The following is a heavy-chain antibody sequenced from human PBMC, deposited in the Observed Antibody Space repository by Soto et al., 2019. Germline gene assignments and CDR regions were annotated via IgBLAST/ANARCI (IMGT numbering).Heavy chain of an antibody. J-gene: IGHJ6*02. V-gene: IGHV4-30-2*02. CDR3: ARHGHPKCGWNYYGMDV. CDR2: IYHSGST. Sequence: SETLSLTCAVSGGSISSGGYSWSWIRQPPGKGLEWIGYIYHSGSTYYNPSLKSRVTISVDRSKNQFSLKLSSVTAADTAVYYCARHGHPKCGWNYYGMDVWGQGTTVTVSS. D-gene: IGHD4-17*01. CDR1: GGSISSGGYS.